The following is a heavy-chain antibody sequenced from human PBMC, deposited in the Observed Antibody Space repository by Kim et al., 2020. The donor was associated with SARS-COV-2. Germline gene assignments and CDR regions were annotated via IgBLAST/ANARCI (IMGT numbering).Heavy chain of an antibody. Sequence: SETLSLTCTVSGGSISSYYWSWIRQPAGKGLEWIGRIYTSGSTNYNPSLKSRVTMSVDTSKNQFSLKLSSVTAADTAVYYCAREWGGGVSYDFWSGYYGYYYGMDVWGQGTTVTVSS. CDR3: AREWGGGVSYDFWSGYYGYYYGMDV. D-gene: IGHD3-3*01. J-gene: IGHJ6*02. CDR1: GGSISSYY. V-gene: IGHV4-4*07. CDR2: IYTSGST.